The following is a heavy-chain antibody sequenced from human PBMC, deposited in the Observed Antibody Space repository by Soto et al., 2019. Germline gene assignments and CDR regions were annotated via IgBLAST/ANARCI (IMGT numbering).Heavy chain of an antibody. CDR1: GYTFTSYG. CDR3: ARPLRWYFYDSSGYYSRLHAFDI. J-gene: IGHJ3*02. Sequence: ASVKVSCKASGYTFTSYGISWVRQAPGQGLEWMGWISAYNGNTNYAQKLQGRVTMTTDTSTSTAYMELRSLRSDDTAVYYCARPLRWYFYDSSGYYSRLHAFDIWGQGTMVTVSS. V-gene: IGHV1-18*04. D-gene: IGHD3-22*01. CDR2: ISAYNGNT.